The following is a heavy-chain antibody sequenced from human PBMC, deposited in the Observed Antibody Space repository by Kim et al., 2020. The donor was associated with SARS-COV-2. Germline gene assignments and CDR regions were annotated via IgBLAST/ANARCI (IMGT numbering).Heavy chain of an antibody. V-gene: IGHV3-48*02. J-gene: IGHJ6*02. D-gene: IGHD3-3*01. CDR3: AREGSTIFGVVNHTYGMDV. CDR1: GFTFSSYS. Sequence: GGSLRLSCAASGFTFSSYSMNWVRQAPGKGLEWVSYISSSSTIYYADSVKGRFTISRDNAKNSLYLQMNSLRDEDTAVYYCAREGSTIFGVVNHTYGMDVWGQGTTVTVSS. CDR2: ISSSSTI.